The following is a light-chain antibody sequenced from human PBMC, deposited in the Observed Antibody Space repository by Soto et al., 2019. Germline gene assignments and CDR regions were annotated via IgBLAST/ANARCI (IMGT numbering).Light chain of an antibody. CDR2: DAS. CDR1: QSVSSY. J-gene: IGKJ4*01. Sequence: EIVLTQSPATLSLSPGERATLSCRASQSVSSYLAWYPQKPGQAPRLLLYDASNRATGIPARFSGSGSGTDFTLTISSLEPEDFAVYYWQQRSNWPPLTFGGVTKVEIK. V-gene: IGKV3-11*01. CDR3: QQRSNWPPLT.